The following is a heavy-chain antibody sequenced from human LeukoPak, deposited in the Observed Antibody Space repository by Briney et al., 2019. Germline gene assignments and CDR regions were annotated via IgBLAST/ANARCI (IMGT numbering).Heavy chain of an antibody. CDR3: ARRTMVRGVHYYGMDV. D-gene: IGHD3-10*01. CDR2: IYYSGST. CDR1: GGSISSSSYY. V-gene: IGHV4-61*05. Sequence: PSETLSLTCTVSGGSISSSSYYWGWIRQPPGKGLEWIGYIYYSGSTNYNPSLKSRVTISVDTSNNQFSLKLSSVTAADTAVYYCARRTMVRGVHYYGMDVWGQGTTVTVSS. J-gene: IGHJ6*02.